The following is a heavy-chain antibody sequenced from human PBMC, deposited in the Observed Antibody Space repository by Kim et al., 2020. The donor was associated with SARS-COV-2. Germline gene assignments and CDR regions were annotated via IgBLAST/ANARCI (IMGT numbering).Heavy chain of an antibody. CDR3: ARHKSIAVRFY. D-gene: IGHD6-6*01. V-gene: IGHV4-39*01. Sequence: SETLSLTCTVSGGSISSSSYYWGWIRQPPGKGLEWIGSIYYSGSTYYNPSLKSRVTISVDTSKNQFSLKLSSVTAADTAVYYCARHKSIAVRFYWGQGTLVTVSS. J-gene: IGHJ4*02. CDR1: GGSISSSSYY. CDR2: IYYSGST.